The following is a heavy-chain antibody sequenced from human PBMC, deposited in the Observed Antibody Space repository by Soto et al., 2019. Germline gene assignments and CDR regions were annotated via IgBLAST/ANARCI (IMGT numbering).Heavy chain of an antibody. CDR3: ATHYDMWSCYLSPVDY. J-gene: IGHJ4*02. CDR1: GYTFSDYY. CDR2: IDTSGTKI. Sequence: QVQLVESGGDLVKPGGSLRLSCAASGYTFSDYYMSWIRQAPGKGREWISYIDTSGTKIYYADSVKGRFTITRDNAINSLYPQMNSLSDEDTAVYYCATHYDMWSCYLSPVDYWGQGTLVTVSS. D-gene: IGHD3-3*01. V-gene: IGHV3-11*01.